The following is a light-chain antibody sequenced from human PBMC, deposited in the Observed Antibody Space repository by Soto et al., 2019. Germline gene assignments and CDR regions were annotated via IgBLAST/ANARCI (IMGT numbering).Light chain of an antibody. J-gene: IGKJ5*01. CDR3: QQYGSSPPIT. CDR1: QSVSSSY. CDR2: GAS. Sequence: EIVLTQSACTLSLSPGGRSTLSCRASQSVSSSYLAWYQQKPGQAPRLLIYGASSRATGIPDRFSGSGSGTDFTLTISRLEPEDFAVYYCQQYGSSPPITFGQGTRLEIK. V-gene: IGKV3-20*01.